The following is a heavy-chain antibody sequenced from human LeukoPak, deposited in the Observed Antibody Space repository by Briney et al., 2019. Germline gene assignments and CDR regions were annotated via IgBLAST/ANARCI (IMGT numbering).Heavy chain of an antibody. V-gene: IGHV4-59*01. CDR2: IYYSGNT. Sequence: PSETLSLTCTVSGGSISSYYWSWIRQPPGKGLEWIGYIYYSGNTNYNPSLKSRVTISVDTSKNQFSLKLSSVTAADTAVYYCARDQGLSSGWVSWGQGTLVTVSS. J-gene: IGHJ4*02. CDR1: GGSISSYY. CDR3: ARDQGLSSGWVS. D-gene: IGHD6-19*01.